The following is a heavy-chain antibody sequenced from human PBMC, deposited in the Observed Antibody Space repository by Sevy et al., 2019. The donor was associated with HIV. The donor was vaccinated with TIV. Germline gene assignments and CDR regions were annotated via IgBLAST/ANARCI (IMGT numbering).Heavy chain of an antibody. CDR1: GYTFTSYY. J-gene: IGHJ4*02. Sequence: ASVKVSCKASGYTFTSYYMHWVRQAPGQGLEWMGIINPSGGSTSYAQKFQGRVTMTRDTSTSTVYMELSSLGSEDTAVYYCARDRTRYRSGWSFDYWGQGTLVTVSS. V-gene: IGHV1-46*01. CDR3: ARDRTRYRSGWSFDY. CDR2: INPSGGST. D-gene: IGHD6-19*01.